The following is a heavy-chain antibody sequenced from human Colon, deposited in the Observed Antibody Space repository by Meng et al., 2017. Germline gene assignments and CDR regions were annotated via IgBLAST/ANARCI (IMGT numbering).Heavy chain of an antibody. Sequence: SETLSLTCTVSGGSISSGSYYWSWIRQPAGKGLEWIGRIYTSGSTNYNPSLKSRVTISVDTSKNQFSLKLSSVTAADTAVYYCARDYDILTGYYDAFAIWGQGKMV. CDR1: GGSISSGSYY. J-gene: IGHJ3*02. CDR3: ARDYDILTGYYDAFAI. D-gene: IGHD3-9*01. V-gene: IGHV4-61*02. CDR2: IYTSGST.